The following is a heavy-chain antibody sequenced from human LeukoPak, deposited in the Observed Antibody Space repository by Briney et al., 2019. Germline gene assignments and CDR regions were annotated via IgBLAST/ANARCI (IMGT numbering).Heavy chain of an antibody. V-gene: IGHV6-1*01. D-gene: IGHD1-7*01. CDR1: GDSFSSNSAA. Sequence: SQTLSLTCAISGDSFSSNSAAWNWIRQSPSRGLEWLGRTYYRSKWYNDYAVSVKSRITINPDTSKNQFSLQLNSVTPEDTAVYYCARDRGKLELRWGERPYYYYGMDVWGQGTTVTVSS. CDR3: ARDRGKLELRWGERPYYYYGMDV. CDR2: TYYRSKWYN. J-gene: IGHJ6*02.